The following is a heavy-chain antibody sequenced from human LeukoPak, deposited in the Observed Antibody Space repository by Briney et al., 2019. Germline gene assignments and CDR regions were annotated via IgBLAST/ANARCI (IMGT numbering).Heavy chain of an antibody. D-gene: IGHD3-9*01. J-gene: IGHJ4*02. CDR1: GFTFSKAW. Sequence: GGSLRLSCAASGFTFSKAWMDWVRQAPGKGLEWVGRIKSKTDRGTTDYAAPVKGRFTISRDDSKNTLYLQMNSLKTEDTAVYYCTTGPLGYDILTGYYTPGDYFDYWGQGTLVTVSS. V-gene: IGHV3-15*01. CDR3: TTGPLGYDILTGYYTPGDYFDY. CDR2: IKSKTDRGTT.